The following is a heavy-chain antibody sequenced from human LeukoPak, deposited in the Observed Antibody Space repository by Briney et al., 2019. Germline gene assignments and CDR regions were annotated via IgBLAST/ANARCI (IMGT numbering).Heavy chain of an antibody. V-gene: IGHV3-48*03. J-gene: IGHJ6*03. CDR2: ISSSGRTI. Sequence: GGSLRLSCAASKFTFSSSEMNWVRQAPGKGLEWIAYISSSGRTIYYADSLKGRFSISRDNAKNSLYLQMNSLRAEDSAVYYCAREGYGYQASVYYYYMDVWGKGTTVTVSS. CDR3: AREGYGYQASVYYYYMDV. CDR1: KFTFSSSE. D-gene: IGHD5-18*01.